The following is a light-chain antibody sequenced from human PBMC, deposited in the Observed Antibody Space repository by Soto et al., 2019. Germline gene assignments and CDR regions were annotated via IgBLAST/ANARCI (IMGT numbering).Light chain of an antibody. Sequence: QSALPQPPSASGSPGQSVTISCTGTSSGVGGYNYVSWYQQHPGKAPKLMIYEVSKRPSGVPNRFSGSKSGNTASLTVSGLQAEDEADYYCSSYTGSNTYVFGNGTKLTV. CDR1: SSGVGGYNY. J-gene: IGLJ1*01. CDR3: SSYTGSNTYV. V-gene: IGLV2-8*01. CDR2: EVS.